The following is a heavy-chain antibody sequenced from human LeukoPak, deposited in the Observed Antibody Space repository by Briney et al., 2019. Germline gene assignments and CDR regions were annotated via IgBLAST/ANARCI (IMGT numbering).Heavy chain of an antibody. CDR2: INHSGST. CDR3: ARGDNIVVVPAAIFGGFDP. D-gene: IGHD2-2*01. V-gene: IGHV4-34*01. J-gene: IGHJ5*02. CDR1: GGSFSGYY. Sequence: SETLSLTCAVYGGSFSGYYWSWIRQPPGKGLEWIGEINHSGSTNYNPSLKSRVTISVDRSKNQFSLKLSSVTAADTAVYYCARGDNIVVVPAAIFGGFDPWGQGTLVTVSS.